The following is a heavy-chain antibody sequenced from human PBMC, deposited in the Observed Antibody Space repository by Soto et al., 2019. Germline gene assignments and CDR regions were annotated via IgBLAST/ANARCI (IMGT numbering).Heavy chain of an antibody. Sequence: GGSLRLSCAASGFTVSSNYMSWVRQAPGKGLEWVSIIYSGGSTYYADSVKGRFTISRDNSKNTLYLQMNSMRAGDTAVYYCARRGVVVAAPDYWGQGTLVTVSS. V-gene: IGHV3-66*04. J-gene: IGHJ4*02. D-gene: IGHD2-15*01. CDR1: GFTVSSNY. CDR2: IYSGGST. CDR3: ARRGVVVAAPDY.